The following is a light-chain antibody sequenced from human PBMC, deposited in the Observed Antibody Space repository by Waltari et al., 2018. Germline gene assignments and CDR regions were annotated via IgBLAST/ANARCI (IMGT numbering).Light chain of an antibody. Sequence: QSALTQPASVSGSPGQSITISCTGTTSDIRTYDVFSWFQQRPGKAPQVLISDVSKRPSQISQRFSGSKSGNTASLTISGLQAEDEADYYCCSFANDSRVFGGGTKVTVL. CDR2: DVS. V-gene: IGLV2-23*02. J-gene: IGLJ3*02. CDR1: TSDIRTYDV. CDR3: CSFANDSRV.